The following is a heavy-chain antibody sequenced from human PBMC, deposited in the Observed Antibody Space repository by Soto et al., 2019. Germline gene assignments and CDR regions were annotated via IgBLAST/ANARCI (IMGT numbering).Heavy chain of an antibody. V-gene: IGHV1-69*12. CDR2: IVPIVDTS. D-gene: IGHD5-12*01. CDR1: GGTFSSYA. J-gene: IGHJ4*02. CDR3: VRVVAIPGYPDN. Sequence: QVQLVQSGAEVRQPASSVNVSCKTSGGTFSSYAISCVRQAPGQGLEWMGGIVPIVDTSTYAQKFQGRVTITADESTSTVYMELSSLRSDDTAVYYCVRVVAIPGYPDNWGQGTLVTVSS.